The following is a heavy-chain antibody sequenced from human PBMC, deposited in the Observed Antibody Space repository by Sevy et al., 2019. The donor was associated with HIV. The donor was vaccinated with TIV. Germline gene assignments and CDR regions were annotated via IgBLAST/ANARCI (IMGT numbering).Heavy chain of an antibody. D-gene: IGHD5-12*01. CDR1: GFTFSNYA. Sequence: GGSLRLSCAASGFTFSNYAMSWVRQAPGKGLEWVSGISDSAYNTYYAYSVKGWFTISRDNSKNSLYLQMNSLRAEDTAVYYCTKDEAYTVATSYYFDYWGQGTLVTVSS. CDR3: TKDEAYTVATSYYFDY. V-gene: IGHV3-23*01. CDR2: ISDSAYNT. J-gene: IGHJ4*02.